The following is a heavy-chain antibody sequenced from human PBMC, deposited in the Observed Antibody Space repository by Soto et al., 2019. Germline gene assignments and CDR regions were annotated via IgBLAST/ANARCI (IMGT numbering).Heavy chain of an antibody. Sequence: QVQLVQSGAEVKKPGASVKVSCKASGYIFTNYYIHWVRQAPGEGLEWMAIINPLPTSGSTNYAQKFQGRVTVTRDTSTSTVYMELSSLRSGDTAIYYCGRDLAAAAYWGSGTRVTVSS. D-gene: IGHD6-25*01. J-gene: IGHJ4*02. V-gene: IGHV1-46*01. CDR2: INPLPTSGST. CDR1: GYIFTNYY. CDR3: GRDLAAAAY.